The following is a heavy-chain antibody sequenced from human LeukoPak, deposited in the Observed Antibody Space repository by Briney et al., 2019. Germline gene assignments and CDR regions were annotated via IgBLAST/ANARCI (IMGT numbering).Heavy chain of an antibody. V-gene: IGHV4-30-2*02. CDR3: ASWAGKTGYYDSSGSPLVGFGY. CDR2: IYHSGST. Sequence: KPSETLSLTCAVSGGSISSGGYSWSWVRQPPGKGLEWIGYIYHSGSTYYNPSLKSRVTISVDRSKNQFSLKLSSVTAADTAVYYCASWAGKTGYYDSSGSPLVGFGYWGQGTLVTVSS. D-gene: IGHD3-22*01. J-gene: IGHJ4*02. CDR1: GGSISSGGYS.